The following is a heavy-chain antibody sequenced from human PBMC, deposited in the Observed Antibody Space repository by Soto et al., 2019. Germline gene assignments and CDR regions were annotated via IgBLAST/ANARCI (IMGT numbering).Heavy chain of an antibody. CDR1: GGSISSSSYY. CDR3: ARRSRDIAAAGIYYFDY. Sequence: LSLTCTVSGGSISSSSYYWGWIRQPPGKGLEWIGSIYYSGSTYYNPSLKSRVTISVDTSKNQFSLKLSSVTAADTAVYYCARRSRDIAAAGIYYFDYWGQGTLVTVSS. V-gene: IGHV4-39*01. J-gene: IGHJ4*02. D-gene: IGHD6-13*01. CDR2: IYYSGST.